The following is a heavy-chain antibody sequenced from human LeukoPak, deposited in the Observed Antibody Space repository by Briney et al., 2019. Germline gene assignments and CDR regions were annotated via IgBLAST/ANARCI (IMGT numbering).Heavy chain of an antibody. J-gene: IGHJ4*02. V-gene: IGHV4-4*02. CDR1: GGSISSSNW. Sequence: SETLSHTCAVSGGSISSSNWWSWVRQPPGRGLEWIGEIYHSGSTNYNPSLKSRVTISVDKSKNQFSLKLSSVTAADTAVYYCARGNDYGDYGLDYWGQGTLVTVSS. CDR3: ARGNDYGDYGLDY. CDR2: IYHSGST. D-gene: IGHD4-17*01.